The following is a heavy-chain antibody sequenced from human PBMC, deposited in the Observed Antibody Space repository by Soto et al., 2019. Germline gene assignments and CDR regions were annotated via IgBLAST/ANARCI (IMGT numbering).Heavy chain of an antibody. Sequence: SGCIFSTLARNRVRQAKGKGLEWVSAISGSGCSTSYADSVKGRFTISRDNSKNTLYLQMNSLRAEDTAVYYCAKVWSAAGTGDFDYWRQGILVNV. V-gene: IGHV3-23*01. D-gene: IGHD6-13*01. CDR1: GCIFSTLA. CDR2: ISGSGCST. CDR3: AKVWSAAGTGDFDY. J-gene: IGHJ4*02.